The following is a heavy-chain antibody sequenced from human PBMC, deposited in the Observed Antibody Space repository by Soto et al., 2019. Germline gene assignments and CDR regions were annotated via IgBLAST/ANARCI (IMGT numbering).Heavy chain of an antibody. CDR2: IKQDGSEK. J-gene: IGHJ6*03. CDR3: ARSGGSTSRYYYYYMDV. D-gene: IGHD2-2*01. Sequence: GGSLRLSCAASGFTLSSYWMSWVRQAPGKGLEWVANIKQDGSEKYYVDSVKGRFTISRNNAKNSLYLQMNSLRAEDTAVYYCARSGGSTSRYYYYYMDVWGKGTTVTVSS. CDR1: GFTLSSYW. V-gene: IGHV3-7*01.